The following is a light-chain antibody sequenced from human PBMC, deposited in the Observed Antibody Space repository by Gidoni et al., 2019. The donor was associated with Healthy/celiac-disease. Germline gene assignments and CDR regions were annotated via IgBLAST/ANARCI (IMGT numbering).Light chain of an antibody. CDR1: QGISNY. CDR2: AAS. J-gene: IGKJ3*01. CDR3: QKYNSAPPEFT. V-gene: IGKV1-27*01. Sequence: LSASVGDRVTITCRAIQGISNYLAWYQQKPGKVPKLLIYAASTLQSGVPSRFSGSGSGTDFTLTISSLQPEDVATYYCQKYNSAPPEFTFGPGTKVDIK.